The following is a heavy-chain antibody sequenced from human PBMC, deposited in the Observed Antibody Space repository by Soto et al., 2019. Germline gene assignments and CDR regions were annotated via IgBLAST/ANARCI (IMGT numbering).Heavy chain of an antibody. J-gene: IGHJ6*02. CDR3: ARSQGSSTSLEIYYYYYYGMDV. D-gene: IGHD2-2*01. CDR2: IIPISGTA. V-gene: IGHV1-69*01. Sequence: QVQLVQSGAEVKKPGSSVKVSCKASGGTFSSYAISWVRQAPGQGLEWMGGIIPISGTANYAQKFQGRVTITADESTSTVAMELSSLRCEDTAVYFCARSQGSSTSLEIYYYYYYGMDVWGQGTKVTGSS. CDR1: GGTFSSYA.